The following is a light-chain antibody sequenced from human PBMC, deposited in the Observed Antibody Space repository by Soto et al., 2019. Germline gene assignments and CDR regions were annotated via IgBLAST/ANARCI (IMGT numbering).Light chain of an antibody. J-gene: IGLJ2*01. CDR2: EVS. V-gene: IGLV2-14*01. CDR1: SSDVGGYNY. Sequence: QSVLTQPASVSGSPGQSITISCTGTSSDVGGYNYVSWYQQHPGKAPKLMIYEVSNRPSGVSNRFSGPKSGNTASLTISGLQAEDEADSYCSSYTSSSTLEVFGGGTKLTVL. CDR3: SSYTSSSTLEV.